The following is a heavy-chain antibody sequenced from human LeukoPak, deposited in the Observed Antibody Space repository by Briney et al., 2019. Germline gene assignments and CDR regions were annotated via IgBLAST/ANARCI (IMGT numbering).Heavy chain of an antibody. J-gene: IGHJ4*02. CDR3: ARKGLPDY. V-gene: IGHV3-7*01. CDR1: GFTFGDYA. Sequence: GRSLRLSCTASGFTFGDYAMSWFRQAPGKGLEWVANIKQDGSVKYFVDSVKGRFTVSRDNARNSLYLQMNSLGAEDTAVYYCARKGLPDYWGQGTLVTVSS. CDR2: IKQDGSVK.